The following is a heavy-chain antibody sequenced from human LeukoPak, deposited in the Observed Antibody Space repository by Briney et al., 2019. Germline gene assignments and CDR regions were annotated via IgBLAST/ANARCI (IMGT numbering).Heavy chain of an antibody. J-gene: IGHJ4*02. D-gene: IGHD5-12*01. Sequence: ASVKVSCKASGYTFTGYYIHWVRQAPGQGLEWMGGINPDSSGTNYAQKFQGWVTMTRDTSINTAYMELSRLRSDDTAVYYCARAGVGGGYMAHFDYWGQGTLVTVSS. CDR2: INPDSSGT. CDR1: GYTFTGYY. CDR3: ARAGVGGGYMAHFDY. V-gene: IGHV1-2*04.